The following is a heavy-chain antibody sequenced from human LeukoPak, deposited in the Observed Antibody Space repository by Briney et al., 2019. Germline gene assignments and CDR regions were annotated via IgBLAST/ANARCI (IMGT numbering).Heavy chain of an antibody. CDR3: ATDKYCSTTSCSFPNWFDP. V-gene: IGHV4-4*07. D-gene: IGHD2-2*01. J-gene: IGHJ5*02. Sequence: SETLSRTCTVSGGSISSYYWSWIRQSAGKGLEWIGRMQPSGITHYNPSLMSRVTMSVDTSKNQFSLKLSSVTAADTAVYYCATDKYCSTTSCSFPNWFDPWGQGTLVTVSS. CDR1: GGSISSYY. CDR2: MQPSGIT.